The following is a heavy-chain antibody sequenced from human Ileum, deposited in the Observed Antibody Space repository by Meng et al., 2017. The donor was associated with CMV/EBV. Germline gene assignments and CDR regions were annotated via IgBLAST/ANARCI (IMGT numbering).Heavy chain of an antibody. V-gene: IGHV1-2*02. CDR1: GFTFAGYY. CDR3: ARGEVAARSSPFDP. D-gene: IGHD6-6*01. Sequence: ASGFTFAGYYLGWVRQAPGQGLEWVGWINHNSGGTNYAQKFRGRVTMTRDTSISTAYVELSRLRSDDTAVYYCARGEVAARSSPFDPWGQGTLVTVSS. J-gene: IGHJ5*02. CDR2: INHNSGGT.